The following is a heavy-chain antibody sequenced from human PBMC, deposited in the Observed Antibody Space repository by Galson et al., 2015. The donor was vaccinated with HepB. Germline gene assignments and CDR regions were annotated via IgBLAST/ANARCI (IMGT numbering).Heavy chain of an antibody. CDR1: GFTFSSYS. J-gene: IGHJ4*02. D-gene: IGHD3-22*01. Sequence: SLRLSCAASGFTFSSYSMNWVRQAPGKGLEWVSSISSSSSYIYYADSVKGRFTISRDNAKNSLYLQMNSLRAEDTAVYYCARLGTYYYDSSGYAEFDYWGQGTLVTVSS. CDR3: ARLGTYYYDSSGYAEFDY. CDR2: ISSSSSYI. V-gene: IGHV3-21*01.